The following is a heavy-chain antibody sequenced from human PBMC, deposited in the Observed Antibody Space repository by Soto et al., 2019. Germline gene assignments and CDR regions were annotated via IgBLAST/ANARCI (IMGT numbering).Heavy chain of an antibody. CDR2: IYRSGST. D-gene: IGHD4-17*01. Sequence: QLRLQESGSGLVKPSQTLSLTCAVSGGSISSGGYSWSWIRQPPGKGLEWIGYIYRSGSTYYNPSLKSRVTISVDRSKNQFSLKLSSVTAADTAVYYCASGPIGDYTAGFDYWGQGTLVTVSS. J-gene: IGHJ4*02. CDR3: ASGPIGDYTAGFDY. CDR1: GGSISSGGYS. V-gene: IGHV4-30-2*01.